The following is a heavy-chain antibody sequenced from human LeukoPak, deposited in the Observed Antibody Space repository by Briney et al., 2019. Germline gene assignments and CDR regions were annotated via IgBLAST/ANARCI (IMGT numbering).Heavy chain of an antibody. V-gene: IGHV3-48*04. CDR1: GFTFSSYS. D-gene: IGHD6-13*01. J-gene: IGHJ4*02. CDR3: ATSRGSWPDYFDY. Sequence: GGSLRLSCAASGFTFSSYSMNWVRQAPGKGLDWVSYISTSGSTIYYADSVKSRFTISRDNAKNSLYLQMNSLRAEDTAVYYCATSRGSWPDYFDYWGQGTLVTVSS. CDR2: ISTSGSTI.